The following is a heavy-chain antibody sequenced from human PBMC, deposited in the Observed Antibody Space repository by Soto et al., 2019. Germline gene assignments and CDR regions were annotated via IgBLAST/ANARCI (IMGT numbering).Heavy chain of an antibody. Sequence: QVQLQESGPGLVKPSETLSLTCTVSGDSVSSYKWSWIRQTPGKGLEWIGYIDNNGGTSYNPSLRSRFTMXVXTXXKQFSLRLNSVTAADTAVYYGVRQGFGALHGLVDVWGQGTTVTVSS. CDR2: IDNNGGT. CDR3: VRQGFGALHGLVDV. CDR1: GDSVSSYK. J-gene: IGHJ6*02. V-gene: IGHV4-59*08. D-gene: IGHD3-10*01.